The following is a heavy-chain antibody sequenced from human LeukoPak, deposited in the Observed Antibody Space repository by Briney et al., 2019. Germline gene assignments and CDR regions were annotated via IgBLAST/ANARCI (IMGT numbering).Heavy chain of an antibody. D-gene: IGHD4-23*01. CDR1: GGSISTYY. CDR2: IYYSGST. CDR3: ARGYGGNFDY. Sequence: PSETLSLTCTISGGSISTYYWSWIRQPPGKGLEWIGYIYYSGSTNYNPSLKSRATISVDTSKNQFSLKLSSVTAADTAVYYCARGYGGNFDYWGQGTLVTVSS. J-gene: IGHJ4*02. V-gene: IGHV4-59*01.